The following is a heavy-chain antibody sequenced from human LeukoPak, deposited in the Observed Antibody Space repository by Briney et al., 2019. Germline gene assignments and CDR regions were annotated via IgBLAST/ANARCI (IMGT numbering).Heavy chain of an antibody. V-gene: IGHV4-39*07. CDR3: ARGPGGTTDNFDY. J-gene: IGHJ4*02. CDR2: MYSRGST. CDR1: GGSISTTSYY. Sequence: PSETLSLTCTVSGGSISTTSYYRGWIRQSPGMGLECLGYMYSRGSTFDNPSLKSRVTISVDISKNQFSLRLTSMTAADTAIYYCARGPGGTTDNFDYWGQGTLVTVSS. D-gene: IGHD4-17*01.